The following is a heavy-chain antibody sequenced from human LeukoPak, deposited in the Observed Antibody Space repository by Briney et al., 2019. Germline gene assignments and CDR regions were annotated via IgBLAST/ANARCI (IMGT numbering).Heavy chain of an antibody. Sequence: ASVKVSCKASGYTFTGYYMHWVRQAPGQGLEWMGWINPNSGGTNYAQKFQGRVTMTRDTSISTAYMELSRLRSDDTAVYYCAREVVPAAMSYYYGMDVWGQGTTVTVSS. CDR3: AREVVPAAMSYYYGMDV. V-gene: IGHV1-2*02. J-gene: IGHJ6*02. CDR1: GYTFTGYY. CDR2: INPNSGGT. D-gene: IGHD2-2*01.